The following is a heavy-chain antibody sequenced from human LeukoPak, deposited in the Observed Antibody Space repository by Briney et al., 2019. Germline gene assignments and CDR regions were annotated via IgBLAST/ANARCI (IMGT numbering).Heavy chain of an antibody. D-gene: IGHD3-10*01. CDR2: ISGSGGYT. V-gene: IGHV3-23*01. Sequence: GGSLRLSCAASGFTFSIYAMSWVRQAPGKGLEWVSAISGSGGYTYSADSVKGRFTISRDNSKNTLYLQMKSLRAEDTAVYYCAKRGLWFGDADGIDVWGQGTTVTVSS. CDR3: AKRGLWFGDADGIDV. J-gene: IGHJ6*02. CDR1: GFTFSIYA.